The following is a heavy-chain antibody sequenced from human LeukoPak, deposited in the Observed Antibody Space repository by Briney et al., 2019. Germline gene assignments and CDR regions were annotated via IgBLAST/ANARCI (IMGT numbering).Heavy chain of an antibody. Sequence: SETLSLTCTVSGGSISSSSYYWGWIRQPPGKGLEWIGTIYYSGSAHYNASLKSRVTISVDTSKNQFSLKLNSVTATDTAVYYCARIMRFLEWFDPWGQGTLVTVSS. CDR2: IYYSGSA. CDR3: ARIMRFLEWFDP. V-gene: IGHV4-39*01. CDR1: GGSISSSSYY. J-gene: IGHJ5*02. D-gene: IGHD3-3*01.